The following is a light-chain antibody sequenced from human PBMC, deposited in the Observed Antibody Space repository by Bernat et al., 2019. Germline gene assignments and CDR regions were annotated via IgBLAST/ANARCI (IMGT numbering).Light chain of an antibody. Sequence: DIVMTQSPLFLPVSPGEPASIFCRSSQSLRHSNGYKYLDWYLQKPGQSPQLVIYLGSNRASGVPDRFSGSGSGTDFTLKISSVEADDVGVYYCIQALQTPYTFGQGSKLEIK. CDR2: LGS. J-gene: IGKJ2*01. CDR3: IQALQTPYT. CDR1: QSLRHSNGYKY. V-gene: IGKV2-28*01.